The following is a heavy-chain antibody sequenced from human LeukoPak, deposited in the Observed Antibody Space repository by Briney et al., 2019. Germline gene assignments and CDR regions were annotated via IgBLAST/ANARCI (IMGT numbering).Heavy chain of an antibody. CDR2: ISYDGSNK. Sequence: GGSLRLSCAASGFTFSSYAMSWVRQAPGKGLEWVAVISYDGSNKYYADSVKGRFTISRDNSKNTLYLQMNSLRAEDTAVYYCARLYGIDYWGQGTLATVSS. J-gene: IGHJ4*02. CDR1: GFTFSSYA. D-gene: IGHD3-16*01. V-gene: IGHV3-30-3*01. CDR3: ARLYGIDY.